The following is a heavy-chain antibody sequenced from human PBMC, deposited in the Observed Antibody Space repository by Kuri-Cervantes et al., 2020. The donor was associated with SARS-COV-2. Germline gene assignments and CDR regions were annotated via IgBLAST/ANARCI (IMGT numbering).Heavy chain of an antibody. D-gene: IGHD3-22*01. CDR2: ISANNGNT. J-gene: IGHJ4*02. Sequence: GGSLRLSCAASGFTFSTYGMHWVRQAPGQGLEWMGWISANNGNTNYAQKLQGRVTMTTDTSTSTAYMELKSLRSDDTAVYYCARDRDYYDSGGYWGQGTLVTVSS. V-gene: IGHV1-18*01. CDR3: ARDRDYYDSGGY. CDR1: GFTFSTYG.